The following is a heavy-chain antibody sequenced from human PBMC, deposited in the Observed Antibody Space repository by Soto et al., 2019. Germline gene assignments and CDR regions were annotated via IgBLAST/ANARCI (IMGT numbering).Heavy chain of an antibody. CDR1: GFTVSSNY. D-gene: IGHD3-3*01. V-gene: IGHV3-66*01. CDR3: ARDFWSGYSLY. J-gene: IGHJ4*02. Sequence: EVQLVESGGGLVQPGGSLRLSCAASGFTVSSNYMSWVRQAPGKGLEWVSVIYSGGSTYYADSVKGRFTISRDNSKNTLYLQMNGLRAEDTAVYYCARDFWSGYSLYWGQGTLVTVSS. CDR2: IYSGGST.